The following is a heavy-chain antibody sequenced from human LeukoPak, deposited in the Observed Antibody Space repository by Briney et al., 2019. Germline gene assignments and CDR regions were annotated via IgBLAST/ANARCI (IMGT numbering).Heavy chain of an antibody. Sequence: PSETLSLTCTVSGGSISSSSYYWGWIRQPPGKGLEWIGSIYYSGSTYYNPSLKSRVTISVDTSKNQFSLKLSSVTAADTAVYYCARQYSVFPDYWGQGTLVTVSS. J-gene: IGHJ4*02. D-gene: IGHD2-21*01. V-gene: IGHV4-39*01. CDR1: GGSISSSSYY. CDR2: IYYSGST. CDR3: ARQYSVFPDY.